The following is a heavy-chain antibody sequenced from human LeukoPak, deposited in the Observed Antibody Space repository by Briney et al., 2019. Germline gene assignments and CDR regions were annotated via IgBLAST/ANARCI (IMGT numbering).Heavy chain of an antibody. D-gene: IGHD4-11*01. CDR1: GGSFSGYY. CDR3: AREAIYINYAQVIGAQGAFDI. CDR2: INHSGST. V-gene: IGHV4-34*01. Sequence: SETLSLTCAVYGGSFSGYYWSWIRQPPGKGLEWIGEINHSGSTNYNPSLKSRVTISVDTSKNQFSLKLSSVTAADTAVYYCAREAIYINYAQVIGAQGAFDIWGQGTMVTVSS. J-gene: IGHJ3*02.